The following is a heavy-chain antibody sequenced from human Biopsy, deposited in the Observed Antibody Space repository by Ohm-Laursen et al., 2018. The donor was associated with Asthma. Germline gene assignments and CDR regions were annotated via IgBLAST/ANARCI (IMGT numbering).Heavy chain of an antibody. V-gene: IGHV3-7*05. CDR2: INQYGNEE. CDR1: AFTFSTYW. J-gene: IGHJ4*02. Sequence: SLRLSCAAFAFTFSTYWMTWVRQAPGKGLQWVATINQYGNEESYVDSVKGRFTISRDNAKNSLYLQMNSLRVDDTAFYYCARVAWDIVVVPAAMPGAYFDHWGQGALVTVSS. CDR3: ARVAWDIVVVPAAMPGAYFDH. D-gene: IGHD2-2*01.